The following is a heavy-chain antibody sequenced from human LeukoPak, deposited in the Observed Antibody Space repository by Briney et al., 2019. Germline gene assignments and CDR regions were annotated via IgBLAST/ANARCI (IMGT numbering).Heavy chain of an antibody. CDR2: INPDGRDT. V-gene: IGHV3-7*01. J-gene: IGHJ1*01. D-gene: IGHD2-21*02. Sequence: PWGSLRLSCAASGFTFSSYGMHWVRQAPGKGLEWVAHINPDGRDTYYVDSVKGRFTISRDNAQNSMYLQMNSLRVEDTAVYYCTSWGDTTAEYFQRWGQGTLVTVSS. CDR1: GFTFSSYG. CDR3: TSWGDTTAEYFQR.